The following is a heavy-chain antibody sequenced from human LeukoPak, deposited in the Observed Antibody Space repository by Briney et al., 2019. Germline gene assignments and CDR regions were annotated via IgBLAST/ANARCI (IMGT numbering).Heavy chain of an antibody. D-gene: IGHD4-17*01. J-gene: IGHJ4*02. CDR1: GFTFGSYW. CDR3: AKDLVYGANCFFES. CDR2: IKQDGSEK. Sequence: GGSLRLSCEGSGFTFGSYWISWVRQAPGKGLEWVANIKQDGSEKYYLDSVKGRFTIPRDNAKNSLYLQMNSLRAEDTAVYYCAKDLVYGANCFFESWGQGTLVTVSS. V-gene: IGHV3-7*01.